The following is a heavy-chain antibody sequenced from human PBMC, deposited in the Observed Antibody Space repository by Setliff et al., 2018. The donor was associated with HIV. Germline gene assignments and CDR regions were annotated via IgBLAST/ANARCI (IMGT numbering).Heavy chain of an antibody. D-gene: IGHD2-21*02. CDR1: GYGFSNYW. CDR2: IYPGDSDT. V-gene: IGHV5-51*01. CDR3: ARHGSMVPGLDP. J-gene: IGHJ5*02. Sequence: PGESLKISCKGSGYGFSNYWLAWVRQTPGKGLEWMGIIYPGDSDTRYSPSFQGQVTFSADKSINTAYLQWGSLKASDTGIYFCARHGSMVPGLDPWGQGTLVTVSS.